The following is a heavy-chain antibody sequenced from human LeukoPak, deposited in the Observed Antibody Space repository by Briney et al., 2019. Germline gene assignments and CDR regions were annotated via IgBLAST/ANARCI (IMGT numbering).Heavy chain of an antibody. CDR3: ARRTLLWFGELFGRNWFDP. Sequence: SETLSLTCAVYGGSFSGYYWSWIRQPPGKGLEWIGEINHSGSTNYNPSLKSRVTISVDTSKNQFSLKLSSVTAADTAVYYCARRTLLWFGELFGRNWFDPWGQGTPVTVSS. V-gene: IGHV4-34*01. CDR1: GGSFSGYY. J-gene: IGHJ5*02. D-gene: IGHD3-10*01. CDR2: INHSGST.